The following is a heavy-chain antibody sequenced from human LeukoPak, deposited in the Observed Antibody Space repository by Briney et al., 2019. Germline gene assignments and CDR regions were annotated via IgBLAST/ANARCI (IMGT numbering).Heavy chain of an antibody. CDR1: GGLISRIEYY. D-gene: IGHD1-26*01. CDR2: IYHTGTT. CDR3: ASVSVWELATHPGGSFDY. Sequence: SETLSLTCTVSGGLISRIEYYWSWIRQSPVKGLEWLGHIYHTGTTLYSPHLNNRLTVSVDSSRNQFSLTLNSVTAANTAVYYCASVSVWELATHPGGSFDYWGRGILVTVSS. V-gene: IGHV4-30-4*01. J-gene: IGHJ4*02.